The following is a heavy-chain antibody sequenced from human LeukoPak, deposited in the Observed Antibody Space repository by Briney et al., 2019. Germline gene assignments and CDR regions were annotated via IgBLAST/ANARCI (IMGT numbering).Heavy chain of an antibody. CDR2: ICYDGSNK. CDR3: ARDRGAVRGVHFDY. D-gene: IGHD3-10*01. V-gene: IGHV3-33*01. CDR1: GFTFSSYG. Sequence: GGSLRLSCAASGFTFSSYGMHWVRQAPGKGLEWVAVICYDGSNKYYADSVKGRFTISRDNSKNTLYLQMNSLRAEDTAVYYCARDRGAVRGVHFDYWGQGTLVTVSS. J-gene: IGHJ4*02.